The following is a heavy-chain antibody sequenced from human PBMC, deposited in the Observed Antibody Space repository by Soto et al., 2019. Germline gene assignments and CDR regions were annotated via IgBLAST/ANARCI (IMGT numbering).Heavy chain of an antibody. CDR2: IYYSGTT. CDR3: ARHTPAISISDH. CDR1: GYSISSSNW. Sequence: PSETLSLTCAVSGYSISSSNWWGWIRQPPGKGLEWIGYIYYSGTTYYNPSLKSRVTISVDTSKNQFSLKLSSVTAADTAVYYCARHTPAISISDHWGQGTLVT. J-gene: IGHJ4*02. D-gene: IGHD2-15*01. V-gene: IGHV4-28*01.